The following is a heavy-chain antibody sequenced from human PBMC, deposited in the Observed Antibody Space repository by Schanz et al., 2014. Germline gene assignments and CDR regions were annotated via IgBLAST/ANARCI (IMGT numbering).Heavy chain of an antibody. CDR3: VRERTNYGGNSYFFDH. Sequence: VQLVESGGGVVQPGRSLRLSCAASGFNFGSHGMHWVRQAPGKGLEWVSSISSRSSHIYYADSVKGRFTVSRDNAKNSVYLQMNGLRVEDTAVYYCVRERTNYGGNSYFFDHWGQGTLVTVSS. CDR1: GFNFGSHG. J-gene: IGHJ4*02. V-gene: IGHV3-21*01. CDR2: ISSRSSHI. D-gene: IGHD2-21*02.